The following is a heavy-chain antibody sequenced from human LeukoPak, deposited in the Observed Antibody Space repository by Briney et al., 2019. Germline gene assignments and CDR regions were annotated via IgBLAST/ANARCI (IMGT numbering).Heavy chain of an antibody. CDR1: GGSISSYY. CDR3: ARDNGPTDAFDI. Sequence: SETLSLTCTVSGGSISSYYWSWIRQPPGKGLEWIGYIYYSGSTNYNPSPKSRVTISVDTSKNQFSLKLSSVTAADTDVYYCARDNGPTDAFDIWGQGTMVTVSS. D-gene: IGHD3-16*02. V-gene: IGHV4-59*01. CDR2: IYYSGST. J-gene: IGHJ3*02.